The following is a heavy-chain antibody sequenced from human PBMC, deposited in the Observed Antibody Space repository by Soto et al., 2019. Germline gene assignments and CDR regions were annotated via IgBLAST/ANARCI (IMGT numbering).Heavy chain of an antibody. V-gene: IGHV4-39*01. CDR2: IYYSGST. CDR1: GASVSSGSYY. CDR3: ARHQDIVVVPAAIDV. Sequence: SETLSLTCTVSGASVSSGSYYWGWVSQPAGKGLEWIGSIYYSGSTYYNPSLKSRVTISVDTSKNQFSLKLSSVTAADTAVYYCARHQDIVVVPAAIDVWGKGTTVTVSS. D-gene: IGHD2-2*01. J-gene: IGHJ6*04.